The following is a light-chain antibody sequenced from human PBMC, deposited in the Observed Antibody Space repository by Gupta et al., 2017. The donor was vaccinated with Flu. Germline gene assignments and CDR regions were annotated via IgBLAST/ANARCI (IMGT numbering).Light chain of an antibody. J-gene: IGLJ3*02. V-gene: IGLV3-25*01. CDR2: LDI. CDR3: HSAKQNTNRGV. Sequence: TTTTTGSAAALGRKYVSCYHPTPTHAPILLLYLDIRSRSAIPERFSGSNYASTATFTITCVQAEEAADYYCHSAKQNTNRGVFGGGTKLTVL. CDR1: ALGRKY.